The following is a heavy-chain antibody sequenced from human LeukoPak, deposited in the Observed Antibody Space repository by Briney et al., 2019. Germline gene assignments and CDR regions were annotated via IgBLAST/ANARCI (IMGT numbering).Heavy chain of an antibody. J-gene: IGHJ4*02. CDR1: GFTFSSYA. Sequence: GGSLRLSCAASGFTFSSYAMSWVRQAPGKGLEWVSAISGSGGSTYYADSVKGRFTISRDNPKDTLSLQMNSLRPGDTALYYCARDRDAPISRDIVNEFDFWGLGTLVTVSS. D-gene: IGHD5-12*01. CDR2: ISGSGGST. CDR3: ARDRDAPISRDIVNEFDF. V-gene: IGHV3-23*01.